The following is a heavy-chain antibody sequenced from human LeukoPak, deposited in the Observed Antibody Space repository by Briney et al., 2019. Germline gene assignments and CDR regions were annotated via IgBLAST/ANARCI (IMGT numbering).Heavy chain of an antibody. J-gene: IGHJ4*02. D-gene: IGHD1-26*01. V-gene: IGHV1-3*01. CDR1: GYTFTSYA. CDR2: INAGNGNT. CDR3: AREDASWGAFDY. Sequence: ASVNVSCKASGYTFTSYAMHWVRQAPGQRLEWMGWINAGNGNTKYSQKFQGRVTITRDTSASTAYMELSSLRSEDTAVYYCAREDASWGAFDYWGQGTLVTVSS.